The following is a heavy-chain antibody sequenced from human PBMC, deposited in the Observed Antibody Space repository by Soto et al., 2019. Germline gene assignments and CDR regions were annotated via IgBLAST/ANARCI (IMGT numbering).Heavy chain of an antibody. CDR2: IIPIAAIA. D-gene: IGHD3-10*01. V-gene: IGHV1-69*02. J-gene: IGHJ5*02. CDR3: ARGSTIVRGAPSWFDP. CDR1: GGTFSRYT. Sequence: QVQLVQSGAEVKKPGSSVKVSCKASGGTFSRYTINWVRQAPGQGLERRGRIIPIAAIANYTQKFQGRVTITVDKSSTTAYMELSSLRSDDTAVYYCARGSTIVRGAPSWFDPWGQGTLVTVSS.